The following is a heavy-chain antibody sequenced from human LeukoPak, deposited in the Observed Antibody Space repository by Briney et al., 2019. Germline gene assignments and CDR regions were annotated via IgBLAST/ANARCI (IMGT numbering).Heavy chain of an antibody. Sequence: PGGSLRLSCKASGFTFGDYAMGWFRQAPGTVLAWVGFIRNKAYGGTTEYAASVKGRFTISRDDSKSIAYLQMNSLKTEDTAVYYCTRGRTSLYYFDYWGQGTLVTVSS. J-gene: IGHJ4*02. V-gene: IGHV3-49*03. CDR1: GFTFGDYA. D-gene: IGHD1-7*01. CDR2: IRNKAYGGTT. CDR3: TRGRTSLYYFDY.